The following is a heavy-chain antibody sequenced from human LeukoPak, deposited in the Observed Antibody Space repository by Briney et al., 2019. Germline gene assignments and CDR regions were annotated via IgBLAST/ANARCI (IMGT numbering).Heavy chain of an antibody. Sequence: ASVKVSCKASGGTFITYAISWARQAPGQGLEWMGRIIPILNITNYAQKFQGRVTITADKSTNTAYMELSNLRSEDTAVYFCARDRALVRELWSASAFDYWGQGTLVTVSS. J-gene: IGHJ4*02. D-gene: IGHD5-18*01. CDR1: GGTFITYA. CDR3: ARDRALVRELWSASAFDY. V-gene: IGHV1-69*04. CDR2: IIPILNIT.